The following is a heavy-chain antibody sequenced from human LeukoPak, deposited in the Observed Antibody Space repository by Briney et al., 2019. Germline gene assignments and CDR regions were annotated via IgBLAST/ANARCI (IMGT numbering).Heavy chain of an antibody. D-gene: IGHD2-15*01. Sequence: GGSLRLSCAASGFTFSSYAMSWLRQAPGKGLEWVSAISGSGGSTYYADSVKGRFTISRDNSKNTLYLQMNSLRAEDTAVYYCAKTKKASCSGGSCYRWFDPWGQGTLVTVSS. CDR3: AKTKKASCSGGSCYRWFDP. CDR2: ISGSGGST. V-gene: IGHV3-23*01. J-gene: IGHJ5*02. CDR1: GFTFSSYA.